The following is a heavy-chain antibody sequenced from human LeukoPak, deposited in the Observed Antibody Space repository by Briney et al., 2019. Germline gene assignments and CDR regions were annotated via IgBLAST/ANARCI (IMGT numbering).Heavy chain of an antibody. J-gene: IGHJ4*02. CDR2: VYSSGST. V-gene: IGHV4-59*01. D-gene: IGHD1-1*01. CDR3: ARGNAALTPHNDY. CDR1: GRSISTYY. Sequence: SETLSLTCTLSGRSISTYYWSWIRQPPGRGLEWIGYVYSSGSTNYNPSLKSRVTISVDTAKNQFSLKLRSVTAADTAVYYCARGNAALTPHNDYWGQGTLVTVSS.